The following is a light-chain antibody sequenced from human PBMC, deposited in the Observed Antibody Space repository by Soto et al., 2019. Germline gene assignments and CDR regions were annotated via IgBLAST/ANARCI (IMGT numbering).Light chain of an antibody. CDR2: GAS. CDR3: QQYHNGPSVGT. J-gene: IGKJ1*01. CDR1: QSVSSN. Sequence: EIVMTQSPATLSLSPGEGATLSCGASQSVSSNVAWYQQKPGQTPRLLIYGASTRATGIPARFSGSGSGSEFTLTISGLQSEDFAVYYCQQYHNGPSVGTFAQGTRVAIK. V-gene: IGKV3-15*01.